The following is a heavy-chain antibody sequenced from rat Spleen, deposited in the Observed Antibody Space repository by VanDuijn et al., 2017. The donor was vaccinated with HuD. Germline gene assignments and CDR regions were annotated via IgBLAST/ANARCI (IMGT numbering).Heavy chain of an antibody. CDR3: ARGFAY. CDR2: ITSGGSNT. J-gene: IGHJ3*01. CDR1: GFTFSSFA. Sequence: EVQLVESGGGLVQPGRSLKLSCAASGFTFSSFAMAWVRQAPKKGLEWVATITSGGSNTYYPDSVKGRFTISRDNAKSTLYLQMDSLRSEDTATYYCARGFAYWGQGTLVTVSS. V-gene: IGHV5-25*01.